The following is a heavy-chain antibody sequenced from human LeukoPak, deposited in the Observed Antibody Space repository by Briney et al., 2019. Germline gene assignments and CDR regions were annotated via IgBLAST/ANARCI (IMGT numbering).Heavy chain of an antibody. CDR1: GFTFSSYS. V-gene: IGHV3-21*06. J-gene: IGHJ4*02. D-gene: IGHD3-22*01. CDR2: IISSGSYM. Sequence: GSQRLSCAASGFTFSSYSMNWVRQAPGKGLEWVSSIISSGSYMYYADSVKGRFTISRDNAKNSLYLQMNSLRAEDTAVYYCARHYYDSSGYYSCDYWGQGTLVIFSS. CDR3: ARHYYDSSGYYSCDY.